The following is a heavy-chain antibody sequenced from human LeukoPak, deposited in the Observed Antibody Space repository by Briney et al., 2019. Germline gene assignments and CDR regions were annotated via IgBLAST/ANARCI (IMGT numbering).Heavy chain of an antibody. Sequence: KPSETLSLTCSVSGASISCGGFSWTWIRQHPGGGLEWIGYIYNNGSTYYSPSRQSRVTISVDTSKNQFSLNVRSVTAADTAVYYCARGGIAARLMYGFQNWFAPWGQGTLVTVSS. J-gene: IGHJ5*02. CDR2: IYNNGST. CDR1: GASISCGGFS. V-gene: IGHV4-31*03. CDR3: ARGGIAARLMYGFQNWFAP. D-gene: IGHD6-6*01.